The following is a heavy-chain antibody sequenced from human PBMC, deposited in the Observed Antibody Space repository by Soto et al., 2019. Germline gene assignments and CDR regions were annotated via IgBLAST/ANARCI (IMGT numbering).Heavy chain of an antibody. CDR3: ARHHCSSTTCHASDY. Sequence: QVQLVQSGAVVKKPGSSVKVSCTASGGTFSSDAISWVRQAPGQGLEWMGRIIPSLDIANYAQKFQGRVTITADKSTSTAFMELSSLRNEDTALYYCARHHCSSTTCHASDYWGQGTLVTVSS. CDR1: GGTFSSDA. J-gene: IGHJ4*02. V-gene: IGHV1-69*02. CDR2: IIPSLDIA. D-gene: IGHD2-2*01.